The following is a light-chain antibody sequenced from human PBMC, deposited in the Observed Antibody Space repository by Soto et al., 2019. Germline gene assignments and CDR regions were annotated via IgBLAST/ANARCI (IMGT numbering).Light chain of an antibody. J-gene: IGKJ1*01. CDR1: QSVSSN. V-gene: IGKV3-15*01. Sequence: EIVMTQSPATLSVSPGERATLSCRASQSVSSNLAWYQQKPGQAPRLLIYGASTRATGIPARFSGSGSGTEFTLTISSLQSEDFAVYYCQQYTNWPPWTFVQGTKVEIK. CDR2: GAS. CDR3: QQYTNWPPWT.